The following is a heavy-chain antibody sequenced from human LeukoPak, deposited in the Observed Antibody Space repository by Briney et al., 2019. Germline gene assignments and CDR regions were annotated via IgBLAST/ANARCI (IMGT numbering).Heavy chain of an antibody. CDR3: AKPLSAASGTDFDY. D-gene: IGHD6-13*01. V-gene: IGHV3-23*01. CDR2: ITGSGTTT. Sequence: PGGSLRLSCVASGFTFSRYTMTWVRQTPGEGLEWVSAITGSGTTTYYADSVKGRFTISRDNSKSTLYLQMNSLRAEDTAVYYCAKPLSAASGTDFDYWGQGGMVGVSS. CDR1: GFTFSRYT. J-gene: IGHJ4*02.